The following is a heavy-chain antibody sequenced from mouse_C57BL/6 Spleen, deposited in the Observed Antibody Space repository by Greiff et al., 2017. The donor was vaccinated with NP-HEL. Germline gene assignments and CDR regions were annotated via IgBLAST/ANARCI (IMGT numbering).Heavy chain of an antibody. J-gene: IGHJ3*01. CDR3: ARGEGGSSGFFAY. CDR2: IVPNSGGT. Sequence: QVQLQQPGAELVKPGASVKLSCKASGYTFTSYWRTGVKQRPGRGLEWMGGIVPNSGGTKNNGKFKSKATLTVDKPSSTAYMQLSSLTAEDSAVYYCARGEGGSSGFFAYWGQGTLVTVSA. CDR1: GYTFTSYW. V-gene: IGHV1-72*01. D-gene: IGHD3-2*02.